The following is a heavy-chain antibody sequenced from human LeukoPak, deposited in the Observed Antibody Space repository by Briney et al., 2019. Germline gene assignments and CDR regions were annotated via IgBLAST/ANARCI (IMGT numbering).Heavy chain of an antibody. Sequence: GGSLRLSCAASGFTFSSYDMHWVRQATGKGLEWVSAIGTAGDTYYPGSVKGRFTISRENAKDSLYLQMNSLRAGDTAVYYCARGHSSSWSYSEDFDYWGQGTLVTVSS. V-gene: IGHV3-13*01. D-gene: IGHD6-13*01. CDR3: ARGHSSSWSYSEDFDY. CDR2: IGTAGDT. CDR1: GFTFSSYD. J-gene: IGHJ4*02.